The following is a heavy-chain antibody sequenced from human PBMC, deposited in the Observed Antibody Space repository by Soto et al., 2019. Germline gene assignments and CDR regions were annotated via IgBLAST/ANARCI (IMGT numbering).Heavy chain of an antibody. J-gene: IGHJ4*02. CDR1: GFTFSSYA. Sequence: LRLSCAASGFTFSSYAMHWVRQAPGKGLEWVAVISYDGSNKYYADSVKGRFTISRDNSKNTLYLQMNSLRAEDTAVYYCARDLETYSSSWLVDYWGQGTLVTVSS. CDR2: ISYDGSNK. D-gene: IGHD6-13*01. CDR3: ARDLETYSSSWLVDY. V-gene: IGHV3-30-3*01.